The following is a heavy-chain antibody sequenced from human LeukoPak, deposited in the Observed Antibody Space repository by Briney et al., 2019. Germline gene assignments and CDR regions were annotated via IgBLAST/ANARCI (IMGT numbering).Heavy chain of an antibody. V-gene: IGHV1-2*02. Sequence: ASLKVSCKTSGYTFTDYYLHWVRQAPGPPLEWMGWINPNSGATNYAQNFQGRVTMARDTSINTAYLELSSLTSDDTAVYYCARETGYYFDNWGQGTLVTVSS. CDR1: GYTFTDYY. CDR3: ARETGYYFDN. D-gene: IGHD3-9*01. CDR2: INPNSGAT. J-gene: IGHJ4*02.